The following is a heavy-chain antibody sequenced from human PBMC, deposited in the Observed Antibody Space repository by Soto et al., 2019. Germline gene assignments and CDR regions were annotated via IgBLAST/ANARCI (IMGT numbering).Heavy chain of an antibody. J-gene: IGHJ4*02. D-gene: IGHD1-20*01. CDR3: ARDRYNWNPIY. CDR2: ISYDGSNK. V-gene: IGHV3-30-3*01. Sequence: GGSLRLSCAASGFTFSSYAMHWVRQAPGKGLEWVAVISYDGSNKYYADSVKGRFTISRDNSKNTLYLQMNSLRAEDTAVYYCARDRYNWNPIYWGQGTLVTVSS. CDR1: GFTFSSYA.